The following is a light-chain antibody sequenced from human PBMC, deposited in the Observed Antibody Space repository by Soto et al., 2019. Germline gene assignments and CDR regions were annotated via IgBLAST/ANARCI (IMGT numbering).Light chain of an antibody. CDR1: QSLVDSDGNTY. V-gene: IGKV2-30*01. J-gene: IGKJ1*01. CDR3: MQGTYWPPWT. CDR2: KVS. Sequence: EVVLTQSPLSLPVTLGQPASISCRSSQSLVDSDGNTYLNWFQQRPGQSPRRLIYKVSNRDSGVPGRFRRSGSGTDFTLKISRVEAEDVGVYYCMQGTYWPPWTFGQGTKVEIK.